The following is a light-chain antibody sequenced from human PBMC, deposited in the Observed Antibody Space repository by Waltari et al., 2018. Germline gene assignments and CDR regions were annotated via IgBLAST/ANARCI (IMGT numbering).Light chain of an antibody. V-gene: IGLV2-8*01. J-gene: IGLJ1*01. Sequence: QSALTQPPSASGSPGQSVTISCTGTSSDVGGYDLVPWYQQHPGKAPKHMIYEVSKRPSGVPDRFSGSKSGNTASLTVSGLQAEDEADYYCSSYAGDKGYVFGTGTKVTVL. CDR3: SSYAGDKGYV. CDR2: EVS. CDR1: SSDVGGYDL.